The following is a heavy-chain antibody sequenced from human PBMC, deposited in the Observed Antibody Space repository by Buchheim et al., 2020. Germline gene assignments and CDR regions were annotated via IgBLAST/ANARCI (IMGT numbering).Heavy chain of an antibody. CDR3: EKASLSSGWIFDY. J-gene: IGHJ4*02. V-gene: IGHV3-30*18. CDR2: ILYDGSNK. Sequence: QVQLVESGGGVVQPGRYLRLSCAASGLTFSSYGMHWVRQAPGKGLEWVAVILYDGSNKYYADSVTGRLTISRDNSKNTLYLQMNSLSVEDTAVYFCEKASLSSGWIFDYWGQGTL. D-gene: IGHD6-19*01. CDR1: GLTFSSYG.